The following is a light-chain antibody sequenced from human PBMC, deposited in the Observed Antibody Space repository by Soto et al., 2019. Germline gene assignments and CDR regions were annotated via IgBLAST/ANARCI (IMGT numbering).Light chain of an antibody. J-gene: IGKJ3*01. V-gene: IGKV1-27*01. CDR1: QGISNS. CDR2: AAS. CDR3: QNYNIARGFT. Sequence: DIQMSQSPSSLSAFVGARVTITCRANQGISNSLAWYQQKPGKVPKLLIYAASTLQSGVPSRFSGVGTGSDCTLSINSLQPEDVGTYYCQNYNIARGFTSGTGTKVDIK.